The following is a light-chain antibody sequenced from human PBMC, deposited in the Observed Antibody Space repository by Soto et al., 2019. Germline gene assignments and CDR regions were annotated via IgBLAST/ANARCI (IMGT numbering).Light chain of an antibody. V-gene: IGKV1-5*01. CDR2: DAS. Sequence: DLQMTQSPSTLSATAGDRVTITCRASQSISAWLAWYQQKPGKAPKALIYDASRLGSGVPSRFSGSGSGTEFTLTISSLQPDDFATYYCQQYQTYATFGQGTRLEIK. CDR3: QQYQTYAT. J-gene: IGKJ5*01. CDR1: QSISAW.